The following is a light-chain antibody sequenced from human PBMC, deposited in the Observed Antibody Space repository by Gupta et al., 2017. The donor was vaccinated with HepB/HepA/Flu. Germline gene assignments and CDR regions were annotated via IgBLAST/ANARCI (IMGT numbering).Light chain of an antibody. CDR1: SGINVGPYR. Sequence: QAVLTQPSSLSASPGASASLTCTLHSGINVGPYRMYWYQQKPGSPPQYLLSYKSDSDKQQGSGVPSLFSGSKDASANAGILLISGLHSEDEADYYCMIWHSSTVIFGGGTKLTVL. CDR3: MIWHSSTVI. CDR2: YKSDSDK. V-gene: IGLV5-45*02. J-gene: IGLJ2*01.